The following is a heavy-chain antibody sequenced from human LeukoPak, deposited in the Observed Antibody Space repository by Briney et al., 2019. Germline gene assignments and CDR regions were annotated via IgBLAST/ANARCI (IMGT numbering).Heavy chain of an antibody. V-gene: IGHV3-23*01. CDR2: ISPSGGGT. J-gene: IGHJ3*02. D-gene: IGHD6-19*01. Sequence: GGSLRLSCAASGFNSRDAAMTWVRQAPGRGLEWVSGISPSGGGTYYADSVKGRFTISRDNSKNTLYLQMNGLRAEDTALYYCATRIAVADTRGAYDMWGQGTMVTVSS. CDR1: GFNSRDAA. CDR3: ATRIAVADTRGAYDM.